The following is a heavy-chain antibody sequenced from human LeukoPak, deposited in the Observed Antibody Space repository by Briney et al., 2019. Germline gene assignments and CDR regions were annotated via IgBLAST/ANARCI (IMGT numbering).Heavy chain of an antibody. CDR2: INSDGSST. D-gene: IGHD3-10*01. Sequence: GGSLRLSCAASGFTFSSYWMHWVRQAPEKGLVWVSRINSDGSSTSYADSVKGRFTISRDNAKNTLYLQMNSLGAEDTAVYYCAREGYYYGSGSYPIDYWXQGTLVTVSS. V-gene: IGHV3-74*01. CDR3: AREGYYYGSGSYPIDY. CDR1: GFTFSSYW. J-gene: IGHJ4*02.